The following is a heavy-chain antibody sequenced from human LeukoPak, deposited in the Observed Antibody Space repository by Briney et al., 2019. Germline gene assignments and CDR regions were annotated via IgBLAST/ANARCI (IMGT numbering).Heavy chain of an antibody. J-gene: IGHJ4*02. Sequence: SETLSLTCTVSGGSISSYYWSWIRQPPGKGLEWIGYIYYSGSTNYNPSLKSRVTISVDTSKNQFSLKLSSVTAADTAVYYCARRAATVVIDWDQGTLVTVSS. V-gene: IGHV4-59*12. CDR2: IYYSGST. CDR3: ARRAATVVID. CDR1: GGSISSYY. D-gene: IGHD4-23*01.